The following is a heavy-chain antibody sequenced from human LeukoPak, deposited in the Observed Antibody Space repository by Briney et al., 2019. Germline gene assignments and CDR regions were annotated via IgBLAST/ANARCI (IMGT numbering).Heavy chain of an antibody. CDR1: GFTFSSST. CDR2: ISSSSTYI. J-gene: IGHJ3*02. D-gene: IGHD2/OR15-2a*01. V-gene: IGHV3-21*01. CDR3: ARDFLNAIDI. Sequence: GGSLRLSCAASGFTFSSSTMTWVRQSPGKGLEWVSSISSSSTYIYYADSVKGRFIISRDNANNSLYLQMNSLRAEDTAVFYCARDFLNAIDIWGQGTMVTVSS.